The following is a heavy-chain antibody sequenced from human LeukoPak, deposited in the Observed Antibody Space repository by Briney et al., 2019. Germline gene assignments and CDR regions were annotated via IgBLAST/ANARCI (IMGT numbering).Heavy chain of an antibody. J-gene: IGHJ5*02. V-gene: IGHV3-48*03. CDR2: ISSSGSTI. CDR3: ARMVRDHWGWFDP. Sequence: GGSLRLSCAASGFTFSSYEMNWVRQAPGKGLEWVSYISSSGSTIYYADSVKGRFTISRDNAKNSLYLQMNSLRAEDTAVHYCARMVRDHWGWFDPWGQGTLVTVSS. CDR1: GFTFSSYE. D-gene: IGHD3-10*01.